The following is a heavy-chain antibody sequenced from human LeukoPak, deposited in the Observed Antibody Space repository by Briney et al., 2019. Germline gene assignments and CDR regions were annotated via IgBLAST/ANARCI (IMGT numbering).Heavy chain of an antibody. D-gene: IGHD2-21*02. CDR3: ASGGGDCFDY. J-gene: IGHJ4*02. V-gene: IGHV3-23*01. CDR2: ISGSGGST. Sequence: GGSLRLSCAASGFTFSSYAMSWVRQAPGKGLEWVSGISGSGGSTYYADSVKGRFTISRDNSKNTLYLQMNSLRAEDTAVYYCASGGGDCFDYWGQGTLVTVSS. CDR1: GFTFSSYA.